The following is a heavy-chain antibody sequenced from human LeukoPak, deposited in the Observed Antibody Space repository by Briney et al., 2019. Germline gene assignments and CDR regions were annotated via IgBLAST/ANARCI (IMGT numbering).Heavy chain of an antibody. CDR3: ARRGGYSYGYGY. Sequence: SETLSLTCTVSGGSISSSSYDWGWIRQPPGKWLEWIGSLYNSGSTYYNPSLKSRVTISVDTSKNQFSLKLTSVTAADTAVYYCARRGGYSYGYGYWGQGTLVTVSS. J-gene: IGHJ4*02. CDR2: LYNSGST. V-gene: IGHV4-39*01. D-gene: IGHD5-18*01. CDR1: GGSISSSSYD.